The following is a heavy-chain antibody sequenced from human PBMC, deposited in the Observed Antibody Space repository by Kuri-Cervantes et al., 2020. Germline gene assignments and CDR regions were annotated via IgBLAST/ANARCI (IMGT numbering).Heavy chain of an antibody. V-gene: IGHV3-9*01. Sequence: GGSLRLCCAASGFSFDDYAMHWVRQAPGKGLEWVSGISWNCGSIGYADSVKGRFTISRDNAKNSLYLQMNSLRAEDTALYYCAKEDGVRGHFMVRGWDYYYGMDVWGQGTTVTVSS. D-gene: IGHD3-10*01. J-gene: IGHJ6*02. CDR3: AKEDGVRGHFMVRGWDYYYGMDV. CDR1: GFSFDDYA. CDR2: ISWNCGSI.